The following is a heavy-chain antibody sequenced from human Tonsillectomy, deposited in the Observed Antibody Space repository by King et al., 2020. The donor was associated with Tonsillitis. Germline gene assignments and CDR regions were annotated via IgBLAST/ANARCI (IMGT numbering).Heavy chain of an antibody. V-gene: IGHV3-30*04. J-gene: IGHJ4*02. Sequence: VQLVESGGGVVQPGRSLRLSCAAPGFTFSSYAMHWVRQPPGKGLEWVAIISYDGSNKFYADSVKGRFTISRDNSKNTLYLQMNSLRAEDTAVYYCVRENYGEYYFDYWGQGTLVTVSS. CDR2: ISYDGSNK. CDR1: GFTFSSYA. D-gene: IGHD4-17*01. CDR3: VRENYGEYYFDY.